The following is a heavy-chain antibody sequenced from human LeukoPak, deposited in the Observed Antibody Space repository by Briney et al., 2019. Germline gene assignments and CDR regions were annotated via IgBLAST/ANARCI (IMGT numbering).Heavy chain of an antibody. CDR2: IYTSGST. V-gene: IGHV4-4*07. Sequence: SETLSLTCTVSGASFSTSGCYWGWIRQPPGKGLEWIGRIYTSGSTNYSPSLKSRVTMSVDTSKNQFSLKLSSVTAADTAVYYCARDGANWYFDLWGRGTLVTVSS. CDR1: GASFSTSGCY. J-gene: IGHJ2*01. CDR3: ARDGANWYFDL.